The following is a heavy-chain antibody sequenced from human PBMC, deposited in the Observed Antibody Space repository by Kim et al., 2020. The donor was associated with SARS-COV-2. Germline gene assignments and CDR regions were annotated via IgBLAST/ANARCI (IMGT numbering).Heavy chain of an antibody. CDR3: ARELFGSSPDY. CDR1: GYTFTSYH. Sequence: ASVKVSCKASGYTFTSYHMHWVRQAPGQGLEWMGIINPSGGGTSYAQKFQGRVTMTRDTSTSTVYMELSSLRSEDMAVYYCARELFGSSPDYWGQGTLVTVSS. J-gene: IGHJ4*02. D-gene: IGHD6-13*01. V-gene: IGHV1-46*01. CDR2: INPSGGGT.